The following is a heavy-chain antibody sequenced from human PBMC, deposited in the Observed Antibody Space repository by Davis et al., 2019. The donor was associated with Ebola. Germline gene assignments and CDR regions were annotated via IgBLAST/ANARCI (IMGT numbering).Heavy chain of an antibody. Sequence: GESLKISCAASGFTFSSYAMSWVRQVPGRGLEWVSAIRASGGSSYYADSVRGRFTISRDNSKNTLYLHMNSLRTEDTAVYYCAKGRGYSGYGTSPFDYWGQGTLVTVSS. J-gene: IGHJ4*02. V-gene: IGHV3-23*01. D-gene: IGHD5-12*01. CDR2: IRASGGSS. CDR1: GFTFSSYA. CDR3: AKGRGYSGYGTSPFDY.